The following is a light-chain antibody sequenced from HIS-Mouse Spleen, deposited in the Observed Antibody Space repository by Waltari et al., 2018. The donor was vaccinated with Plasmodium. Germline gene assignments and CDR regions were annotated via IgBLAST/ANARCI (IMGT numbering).Light chain of an antibody. CDR2: GAS. CDR1: QSVSSN. CDR3: QQYNNWSFT. V-gene: IGKV3-15*01. Sequence: EIVITQSPATLSVSPGERASQSVSSNLAWYQQKPGQAPRLLIYGASTRATGIPARFSGSGSGTEFTLTISSLQSEDFAVYYCQQYNNWSFTFGPGTKVDIK. J-gene: IGKJ3*01.